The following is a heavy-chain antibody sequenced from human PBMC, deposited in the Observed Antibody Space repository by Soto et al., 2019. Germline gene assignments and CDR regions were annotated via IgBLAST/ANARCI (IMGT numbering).Heavy chain of an antibody. J-gene: IGHJ4*02. V-gene: IGHV6-1*01. CDR3: AKGDNLVHKTGYAFDH. CDR1: GDSVSSNTAS. Sequence: PSQTLSLTCAISGDSVSSNTASWNWIRQSPSRGLEWLGRTYFRSKWYNDYAVSVKSRIIINPDTSNNQFSLQLNSVTPEDTAVYFCAKGDNLVHKTGYAFDHWGQGIMVTVSS. D-gene: IGHD5-12*01. CDR2: TYFRSKWYN.